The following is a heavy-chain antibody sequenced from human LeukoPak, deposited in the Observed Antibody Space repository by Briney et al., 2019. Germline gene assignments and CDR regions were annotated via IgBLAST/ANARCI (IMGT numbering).Heavy chain of an antibody. Sequence: ASVKVSCKASEYTFTSYYMHWVRQAPGQGLEWMGIINPSGGSTSYAQKFRGRVTMTRDTSTSTVYMELSSLRSEDTAVYYCARVLAEYSSSSVFDYWGQGTLVTVSS. D-gene: IGHD6-6*01. V-gene: IGHV1-46*01. J-gene: IGHJ4*02. CDR3: ARVLAEYSSSSVFDY. CDR2: INPSGGST. CDR1: EYTFTSYY.